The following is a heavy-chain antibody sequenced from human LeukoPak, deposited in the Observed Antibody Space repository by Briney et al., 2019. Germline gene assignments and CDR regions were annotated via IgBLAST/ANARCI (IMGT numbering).Heavy chain of an antibody. D-gene: IGHD6-19*01. J-gene: IGHJ4*02. CDR3: ARDSSGWFRKGFDY. CDR2: INHSGST. Sequence: SETLSLTCAVYGGSFSGYYWSWIRQPPGKGLEWIGEINHSGSTNYNPSLKSRVTISVDTSKNQFSLKPSSVTAADTAVYYCARDSSGWFRKGFDYWGQGTLVTVSS. CDR1: GGSFSGYY. V-gene: IGHV4-34*01.